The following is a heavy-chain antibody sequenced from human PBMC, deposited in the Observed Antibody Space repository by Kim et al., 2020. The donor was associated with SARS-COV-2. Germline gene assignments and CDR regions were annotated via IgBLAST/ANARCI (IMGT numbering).Heavy chain of an antibody. Sequence: GGSLRLSCAASGFTFNNYWMHWVRQAPGKGLVWVSRINGDGSSTSHADSVKGRFTISRDNAKNSLYLQMNSLGVEDTAVYYCVRAPSFYGSGSYSCWGQGTL. CDR3: VRAPSFYGSGSYSC. V-gene: IGHV3-74*01. CDR2: INGDGSST. D-gene: IGHD3-10*01. CDR1: GFTFNNYW. J-gene: IGHJ1*01.